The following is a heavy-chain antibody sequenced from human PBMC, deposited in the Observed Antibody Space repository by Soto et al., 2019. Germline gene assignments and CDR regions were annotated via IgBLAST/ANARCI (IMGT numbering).Heavy chain of an antibody. Sequence: SETLSLTCTVSGGSVSSGRYQWSWIQHSPGKGLEWIGYIYYTVTTNYNPSLKSRVTISVDTSKNQFSLKLTSVTAADTALYFCARLQFYDFWRGSVPREVWGKGNSVIVSA. CDR1: GGSVSSGRYQ. D-gene: IGHD3-3*01. CDR3: ARLQFYDFWRGSVPREV. J-gene: IGHJ6*04. CDR2: IYYTVTT. V-gene: IGHV4-61*01.